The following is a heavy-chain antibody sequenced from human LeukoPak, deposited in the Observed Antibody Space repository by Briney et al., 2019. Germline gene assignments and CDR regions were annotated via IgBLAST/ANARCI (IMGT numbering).Heavy chain of an antibody. V-gene: IGHV3-7*01. CDR1: GFTFSSYW. J-gene: IGHJ4*02. D-gene: IGHD3-10*01. CDR3: ARDGAGITMVRGVIDY. Sequence: GGSLRLSCAASGFTFSSYWMSWVRQAPGKGLEWVANIKQDGSEKYYVDSVKGRFTISRDNAKNSLYLQMNSLRAEDTAVYYCARDGAGITMVRGVIDYWGQGTLVTVSS. CDR2: IKQDGSEK.